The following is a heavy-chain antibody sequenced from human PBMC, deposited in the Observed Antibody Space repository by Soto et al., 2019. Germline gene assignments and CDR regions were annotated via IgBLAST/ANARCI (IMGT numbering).Heavy chain of an antibody. CDR2: MNPNSGNT. J-gene: IGHJ6*02. V-gene: IGHV1-8*01. D-gene: IGHD6-13*01. CDR1: GYTFTSYD. Sequence: ASVKVSCKASGYTFTSYDINWVRQATGQGLEWMGWMNPNSGNTGYAQKFQGRVTMTRNTSISTAYMELSSLRSEDTAVYYCARQQQLAHLHPSGIYYYYGMDVWGQGTTVTVSS. CDR3: ARQQQLAHLHPSGIYYYYGMDV.